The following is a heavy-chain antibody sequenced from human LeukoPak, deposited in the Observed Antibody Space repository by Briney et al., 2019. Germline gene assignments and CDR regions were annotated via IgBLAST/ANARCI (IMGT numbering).Heavy chain of an antibody. V-gene: IGHV1-46*01. CDR2: INPTGGST. J-gene: IGHJ5*02. CDR1: GYTFTSYY. Sequence: ATVTVSCKASGYTFTSYYMHWVRQAPGQGLEWMGLINPTGGSTGYAQEFQGRGNMTRDMATRTDYMELSSLRSEDTAIFYCARDNSVGDNAWWFDPWGEGTLVSVSS. D-gene: IGHD1-26*01. CDR3: ARDNSVGDNAWWFDP.